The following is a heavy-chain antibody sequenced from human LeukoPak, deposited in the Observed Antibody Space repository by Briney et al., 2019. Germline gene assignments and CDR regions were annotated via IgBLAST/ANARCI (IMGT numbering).Heavy chain of an antibody. Sequence: GGSLRLSCAASGFTFSSYWMSWARQAPGKGLEWVANIKQDGSEKYYVDSVKGRFTISRDNAKNSLYPQMNSLKAEDTAVYYCARTIAVAAAVSLYYFDYWGQGTLVTVSS. CDR3: ARTIAVAAAVSLYYFDY. J-gene: IGHJ4*02. V-gene: IGHV3-7*01. CDR1: GFTFSSYW. D-gene: IGHD6-19*01. CDR2: IKQDGSEK.